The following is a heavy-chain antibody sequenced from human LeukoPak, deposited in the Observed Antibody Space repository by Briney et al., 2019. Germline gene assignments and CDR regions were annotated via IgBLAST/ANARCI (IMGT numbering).Heavy chain of an antibody. CDR2: INHSGST. CDR1: GGSISSSSYY. CDR3: KLVTASDAFDI. D-gene: IGHD2-21*02. J-gene: IGHJ3*02. V-gene: IGHV4-39*07. Sequence: SETLSLTCTVSGGSISSSSYYWGWIRQPPGKGLEWIGEINHSGSTNYNPSLKSRVTISVDTSKNQFSLKLSSVTAADTAVYYCKLVTASDAFDIWGQGTMVTVSS.